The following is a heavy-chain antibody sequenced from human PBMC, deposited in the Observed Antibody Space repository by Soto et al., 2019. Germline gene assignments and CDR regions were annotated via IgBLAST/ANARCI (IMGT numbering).Heavy chain of an antibody. V-gene: IGHV3-66*01. CDR3: ARDGYDYAWGTPDYFDY. CDR2: IYSGGST. D-gene: IGHD3-16*01. J-gene: IGHJ4*02. Sequence: EVQLVESGGGLVQPGGSLRLSCAASGFTVSSNYMSWVRQAPGKGLEWVSVIYSGGSTYYADSVKGRFTISRDNSKNTLHLQMNSLRAEDTAVYYCARDGYDYAWGTPDYFDYWGQGTLVTVSS. CDR1: GFTVSSNY.